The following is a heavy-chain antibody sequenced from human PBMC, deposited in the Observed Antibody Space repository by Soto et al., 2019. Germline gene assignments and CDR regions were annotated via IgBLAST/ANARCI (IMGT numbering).Heavy chain of an antibody. V-gene: IGHV4-59*08. D-gene: IGHD4-17*01. CDR2: IYYSGST. CDR3: ARGTAFYGDYIFDY. J-gene: IGHJ4*02. CDR1: GDSISSYY. Sequence: PSETLSLTCTVSGDSISSYYWSWIRQPPGKGLEWIGYIYYSGSTNYNPSLKSRVTISVDTSKNQFYLKLSSVTAADTAVYYCARGTAFYGDYIFDYWGQGTLVTVSS.